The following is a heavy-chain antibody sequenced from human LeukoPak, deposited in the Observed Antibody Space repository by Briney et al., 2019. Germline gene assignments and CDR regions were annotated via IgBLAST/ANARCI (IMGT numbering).Heavy chain of an antibody. D-gene: IGHD1-7*01. CDR1: GLTFSDSY. Sequence: PGGSLRLSCAASGLTFSDSYMTWIRQAPGKGLEWVSYISGSGTIMYYADSVKGRFTISRDNAKNSLFLQMNSLRAEDTAVHYCARGWWNYVSWGQGTLVTVSS. V-gene: IGHV3-11*04. CDR2: ISGSGTIM. CDR3: ARGWWNYVS. J-gene: IGHJ4*02.